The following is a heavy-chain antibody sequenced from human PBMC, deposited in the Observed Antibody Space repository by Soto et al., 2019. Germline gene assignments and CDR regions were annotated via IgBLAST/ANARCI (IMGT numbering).Heavy chain of an antibody. CDR2: IYYSGST. CDR1: GGSISSYY. D-gene: IGHD2-2*01. Sequence: QVQLQESGPGLVKPSETLSLTCTVSGGSISSYYWSWIRQPPGKGLEWIGYIYYSGSTNYNPSLKSRVTISVDTSKNQFPLKLSSVTAADTAVYYCARADCSSTSCPVDPWGQGTLVTVSS. V-gene: IGHV4-59*08. CDR3: ARADCSSTSCPVDP. J-gene: IGHJ5*02.